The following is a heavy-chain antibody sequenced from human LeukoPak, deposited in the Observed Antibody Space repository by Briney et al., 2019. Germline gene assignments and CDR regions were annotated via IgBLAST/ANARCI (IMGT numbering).Heavy chain of an antibody. CDR2: ISDYNGNT. V-gene: IGHV1-18*01. CDR1: GYTFTSYG. D-gene: IGHD4-17*01. J-gene: IGHJ3*02. CDR3: ARVRYYGDYPGVDPFDI. Sequence: ASVKVSCKASGYTFTSYGISWVRQAPGQGLEWMGWISDYNGNTNYAQKLQGRVTMTTDTSTSTAYMELRSLRSDDTAVYYCARVRYYGDYPGVDPFDIWGQGTMVTVSS.